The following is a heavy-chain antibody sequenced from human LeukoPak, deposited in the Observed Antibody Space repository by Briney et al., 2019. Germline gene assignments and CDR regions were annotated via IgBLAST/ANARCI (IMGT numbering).Heavy chain of an antibody. J-gene: IGHJ6*03. V-gene: IGHV1-69*05. CDR1: GGTFSSYA. Sequence: SVKVSCKASGGTFSSYAISWVRQAPGQGLEWMGGIVPIFGTANYAQKFQGRVTINTDESTSTAYMELSSLRSEDTPVYYCAGDFWSGYYIEVEYYYYMDVWGKGTTVTVSS. CDR3: AGDFWSGYYIEVEYYYYMDV. D-gene: IGHD3-3*01. CDR2: IVPIFGTA.